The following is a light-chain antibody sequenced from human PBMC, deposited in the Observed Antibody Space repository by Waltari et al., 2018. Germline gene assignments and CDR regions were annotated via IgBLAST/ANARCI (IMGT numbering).Light chain of an antibody. CDR2: AGS. V-gene: IGKV3-15*01. CDR1: QRIVTN. Sequence: EIVMTQSPGTLSVSPGERATLSCRASQRIVTNLAWYQQKQGQAPRLLIYAGSARASDIPARFSGSGSGTEFTLTISSLQSEDFGIYYCQHYNNWPPAFGQGTKVEIK. CDR3: QHYNNWPPA. J-gene: IGKJ1*01.